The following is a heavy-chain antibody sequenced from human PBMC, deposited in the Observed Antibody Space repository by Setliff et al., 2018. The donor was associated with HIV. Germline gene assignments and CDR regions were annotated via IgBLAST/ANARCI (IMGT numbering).Heavy chain of an antibody. D-gene: IGHD6-19*01. J-gene: IGHJ4*02. Sequence: SETLSLTCAVSGGSISSSNWWSWVRQPPGKGLEWIAYFMYTDIHYVNYLNYRNPSLASRLSISVDKSKNQFSLPLSSVTAADTAVYYCARARSDWYNVRPYYFDLWGQGTPVTVSS. V-gene: IGHV4-4*02. CDR2: YFMYTDIHYVNYLN. CDR1: GGSISSSNW. CDR3: ARARSDWYNVRPYYFDL.